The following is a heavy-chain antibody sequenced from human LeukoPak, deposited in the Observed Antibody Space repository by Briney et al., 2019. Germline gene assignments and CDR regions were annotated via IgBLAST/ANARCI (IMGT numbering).Heavy chain of an antibody. CDR1: GDSVSSNSAA. Sequence: SQTLSLTCAISGDSVSSNSAAWIWITQSPSRGLKWLGRTYYRSKWYNDYAVSVKSRITINPDTSKNQFSLQLNSVTPEDTAVYYCARDASWNYVGSLDYWGQGTLVTVSS. D-gene: IGHD1-7*01. V-gene: IGHV6-1*01. J-gene: IGHJ4*02. CDR2: TYYRSKWYN. CDR3: ARDASWNYVGSLDY.